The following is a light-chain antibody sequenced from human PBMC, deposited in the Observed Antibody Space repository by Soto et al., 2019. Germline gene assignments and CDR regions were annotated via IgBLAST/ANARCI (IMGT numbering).Light chain of an antibody. CDR3: KSYAGSNTYV. CDR2: EVV. J-gene: IGLJ1*01. Sequence: LTQPPSASGSPGQSVTISCTGTKNDIGVYDFVSWYQHHPGKAPRLIIYEVVQRPSGVPDRFSGSKPGNTASLTVSGLQAADEADYFCKSYAGSNTYVFGSGTKVTVL. CDR1: KNDIGVYDF. V-gene: IGLV2-8*01.